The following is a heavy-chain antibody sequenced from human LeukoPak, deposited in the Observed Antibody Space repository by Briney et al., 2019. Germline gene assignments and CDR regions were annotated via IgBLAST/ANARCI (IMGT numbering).Heavy chain of an antibody. D-gene: IGHD4-23*01. CDR3: ARVSSGSNSGLGY. Sequence: GGSLRLSCAACGFTFRIYWMHWVRHAPGEGLVWVSRINSDGSSTSYADSVRGRFTISRDNAKNTLYLQMNSLRAEDTAVYYCARVSSGSNSGLGYWGQGTLVTVSS. J-gene: IGHJ4*02. V-gene: IGHV3-74*01. CDR2: INSDGSST. CDR1: GFTFRIYW.